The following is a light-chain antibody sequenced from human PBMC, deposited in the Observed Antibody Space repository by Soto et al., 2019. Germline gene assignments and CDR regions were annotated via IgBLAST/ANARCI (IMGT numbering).Light chain of an antibody. Sequence: IQLTQSPSSLSAAVGHTVTMTCPASQSIALSVNWYQQKPGKAPKLLIYVAFTLESGVPSRFSGSGSGTEFTLTIRSLQPEDFATYYCQQSFRSPITFGQGTRLEIK. V-gene: IGKV1-39*01. CDR1: QSIALS. CDR2: VAF. CDR3: QQSFRSPIT. J-gene: IGKJ5*01.